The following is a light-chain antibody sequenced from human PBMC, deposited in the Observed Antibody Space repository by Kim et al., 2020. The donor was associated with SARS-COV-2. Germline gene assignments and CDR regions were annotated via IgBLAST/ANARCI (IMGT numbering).Light chain of an antibody. V-gene: IGKV1-6*01. CDR1: QDIGNE. Sequence: AIQMTQSPSSLSASVEDRVTITCRASQDIGNELGWYQQKPGKAPKLLIYASSSLQSGVPLRFRGSWSGTDFTLTISSLLTEDFATYYCPQDNNHPRTFGQGTKVDIK. J-gene: IGKJ1*01. CDR2: ASS. CDR3: PQDNNHPRT.